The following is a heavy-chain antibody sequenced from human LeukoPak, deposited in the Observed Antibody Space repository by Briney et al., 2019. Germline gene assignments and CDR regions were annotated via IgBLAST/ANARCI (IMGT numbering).Heavy chain of an antibody. V-gene: IGHV4-4*07. CDR3: ARVAYDILTGYLYYFDY. Sequence: NPSETLTLTCTVSGDSISSYFWSWIRQPAGKGLEWIGRIYASGSANYNPSPKSRVTMSVDTSKNQFSLKLSSVTAADTAVYYCARVAYDILTGYLYYFDYWGQGTLVTASS. CDR1: GDSISSYF. D-gene: IGHD3-9*01. CDR2: IYASGSA. J-gene: IGHJ4*02.